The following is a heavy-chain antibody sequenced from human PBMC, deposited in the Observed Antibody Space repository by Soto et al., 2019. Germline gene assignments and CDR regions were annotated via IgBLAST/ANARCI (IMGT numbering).Heavy chain of an antibody. V-gene: IGHV5-51*01. Sequence: HGESLKISCKGSGYSFTSYWIGWVRQMPGKGLEWMGIIYPGDSDTRYSPSFQGQVTISADKSISTAYLQWSSLKASDTAMYYCARLAEDIVVVPAANFDYWGQGTLVTVSS. CDR3: ARLAEDIVVVPAANFDY. J-gene: IGHJ4*02. D-gene: IGHD2-2*01. CDR2: IYPGDSDT. CDR1: GYSFTSYW.